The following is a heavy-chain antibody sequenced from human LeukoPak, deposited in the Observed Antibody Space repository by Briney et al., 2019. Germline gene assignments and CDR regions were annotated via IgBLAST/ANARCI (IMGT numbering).Heavy chain of an antibody. CDR3: ARGGDYGDLRYFDY. CDR1: GGSINSYY. Sequence: PSETLSLTWTVSGGSINSYYWSWIRQPPGKGLEWIGYIYYRGSTNYNPSLKSRVTFSVDTSKNQFSLKLNSVTAADTAVYYCARGGDYGDLRYFDYWGQGTLVTVSS. D-gene: IGHD4-17*01. V-gene: IGHV4-59*01. J-gene: IGHJ4*02. CDR2: IYYRGST.